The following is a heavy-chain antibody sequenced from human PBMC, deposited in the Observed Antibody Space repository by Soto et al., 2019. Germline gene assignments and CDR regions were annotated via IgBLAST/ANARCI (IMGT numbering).Heavy chain of an antibody. D-gene: IGHD3-22*01. CDR2: IYPGDSDT. V-gene: IGHV5-51*01. CDR3: ARQKYYDSSGYPYYFDY. CDR1: GYSFTDYW. J-gene: IGHJ4*02. Sequence: PGESLKISCKGSGYSFTDYWIGWVRQMPGKGLEWMGIIYPGDSDTRYSPSFQGQVTISADKSISTAYLQWSSLKASDTAMYYCARQKYYDSSGYPYYFDYWGQGTLVTVSS.